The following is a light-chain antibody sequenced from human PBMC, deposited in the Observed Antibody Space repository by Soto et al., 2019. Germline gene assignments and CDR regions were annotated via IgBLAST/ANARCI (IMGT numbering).Light chain of an antibody. J-gene: IGKJ5*01. Sequence: DIQMTQSPSSVSAFVGDRVAITCRASHDIARWLAWYQQQPGKAPRXXIDAASSLQSGVPTRFSGSGSGTDFTLTISRLEPEDFAVYYCQQYDSSPITFGQGTRLEIK. V-gene: IGKV1D-16*01. CDR1: HDIARW. CDR3: QQYDSSPIT. CDR2: AAS.